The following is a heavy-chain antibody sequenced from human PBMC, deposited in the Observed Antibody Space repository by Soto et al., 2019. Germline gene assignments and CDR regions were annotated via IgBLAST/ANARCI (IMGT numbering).Heavy chain of an antibody. J-gene: IGHJ5*01. CDR1: GFSFSISP. Sequence: GESLKISCAASGFSFSISPMHWVRQAPGKGPEWVALISYGGTNKFYADSVKGRFTISRDNSKSTLYLQVDSLRPEDAAVYYCARDPKTSGGQHWAFNCFDSWGQGTLVTVSS. CDR2: ISYGGTNK. CDR3: ARDPKTSGGQHWAFNCFDS. V-gene: IGHV3-30-3*01. D-gene: IGHD7-27*01.